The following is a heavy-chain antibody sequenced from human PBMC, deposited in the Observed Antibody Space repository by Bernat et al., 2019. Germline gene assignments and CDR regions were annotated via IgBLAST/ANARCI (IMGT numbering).Heavy chain of an antibody. V-gene: IGHV1-3*01. Sequence: QVQLVQSGAEVKKPGASVKVSCKASGYTFTSYAMHWVRQAPGQRLEWMGWINAGNGNTKYSQKFQGRVTITRDTSASTAYMELSSLRSEDTAVYYCARVRTYYDFWSGYYCVDPFDYWGQGTLVTVSS. CDR1: GYTFTSYA. CDR3: ARVRTYYDFWSGYYCVDPFDY. D-gene: IGHD3-3*01. CDR2: INAGNGNT. J-gene: IGHJ4*02.